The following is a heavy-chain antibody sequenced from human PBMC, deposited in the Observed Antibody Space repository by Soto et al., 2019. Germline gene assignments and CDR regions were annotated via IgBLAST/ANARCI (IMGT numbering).Heavy chain of an antibody. D-gene: IGHD2-15*01. CDR2: SA. CDR3: AREGPTDIDWLAP. CDR1: GGTFSIYT. V-gene: IGHV1-69*01. J-gene: IGHJ5*02. Sequence: QVQLVQSGAEVKKPGSSVKVSCKASGGTFSIYTISWVRQAPGQGLEWMGGSANSAQKFQGRLTVTADESTSTVYLELSSLTSEDTAVYYCAREGPTDIDWLAPWGQGTMVSVSS.